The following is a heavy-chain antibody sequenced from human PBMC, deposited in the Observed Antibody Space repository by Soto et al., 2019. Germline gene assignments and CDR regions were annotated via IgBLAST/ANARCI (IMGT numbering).Heavy chain of an antibody. CDR3: ARDQVKGTMTIL. D-gene: IGHD4-17*01. CDR2: ISYDGSNK. CDR1: GFTFINYA. V-gene: IGHV3-30-3*01. Sequence: GGSLRLSCAASGFTFINYAMHWVRQAPGKGLEWVAVISYDGSNKYYADSVKGRFTISRDNSKNTMYLQMNSLSVEDTAVYHCARDQVKGTMTILWGQGTLVTVSS. J-gene: IGHJ4*02.